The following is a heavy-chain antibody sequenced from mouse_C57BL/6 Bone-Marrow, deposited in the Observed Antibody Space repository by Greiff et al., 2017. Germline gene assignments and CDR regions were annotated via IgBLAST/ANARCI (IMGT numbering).Heavy chain of an antibody. CDR2: IDPSDSET. D-gene: IGHD2-2*01. V-gene: IGHV1-52*01. J-gene: IGHJ1*03. Sequence: QVQLQQPGAELVRPGSSVKLSCKASGYTFTSYWMHWVKQRPIQGLEWIGNIDPSDSETHYNQKFKDKATLPVDKSSSTAYMQLSSLTSEDSAVYYCARKGGYGGYFDVWGTGTTVTVSS. CDR1: GYTFTSYW. CDR3: ARKGGYGGYFDV.